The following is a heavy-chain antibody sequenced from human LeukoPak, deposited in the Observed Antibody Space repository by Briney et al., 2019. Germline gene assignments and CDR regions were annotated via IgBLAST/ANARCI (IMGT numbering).Heavy chain of an antibody. Sequence: GGSLRFSCAASGSTFSSYDMPWVRQATGKGLEWVSAIGTAGDTYYSGSVKGRFTISRENAKNSLYLQMNSLRAGDTAVYYCARSYSSSWNFDCWGQGALVTVSS. CDR2: IGTAGDT. CDR1: GSTFSSYD. V-gene: IGHV3-13*04. D-gene: IGHD6-13*01. CDR3: ARSYSSSWNFDC. J-gene: IGHJ4*03.